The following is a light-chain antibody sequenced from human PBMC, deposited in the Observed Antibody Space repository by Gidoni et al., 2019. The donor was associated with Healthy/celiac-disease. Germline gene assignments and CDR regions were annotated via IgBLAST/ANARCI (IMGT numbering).Light chain of an antibody. CDR3: QQYGSSPTMYT. V-gene: IGKV3-20*01. J-gene: IGKJ2*01. CDR2: GAS. Sequence: ILLTQSPCTLSLSPGERATLSCRASQSVSSSYLAWYQQKPGQAPRLLIYGASSRATGSPDRFSGSGSGTDFNLAISRLEPEDVAVDYCQQYGSSPTMYTFGQGTKLEIK. CDR1: QSVSSSY.